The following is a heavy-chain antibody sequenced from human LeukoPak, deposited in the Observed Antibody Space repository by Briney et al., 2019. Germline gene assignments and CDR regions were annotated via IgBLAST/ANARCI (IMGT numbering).Heavy chain of an antibody. Sequence: ASVKVSCKASGYTFTGYYMHWVRQAPGQGLXXXXXXXXXSGGTNYAQKFQGRVTMTRDTSISTAYMELSRLRSDDTAVYYCAIYPEDIVVVPAASGNYWGQGTLVTVSS. D-gene: IGHD2-2*01. CDR2: XXXXSGGT. CDR1: GYTFTGYY. V-gene: IGHV1-2*02. CDR3: AIYPEDIVVVPAASGNY. J-gene: IGHJ4*02.